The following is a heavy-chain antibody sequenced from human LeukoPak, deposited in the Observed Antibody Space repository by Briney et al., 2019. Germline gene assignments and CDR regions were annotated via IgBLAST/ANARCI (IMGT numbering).Heavy chain of an antibody. V-gene: IGHV3-74*01. CDR3: SRDGSSSDWSAFDI. CDR2: INSDGSST. CDR1: GFTFSSYW. D-gene: IGHD6-25*01. Sequence: GGSLRLSCAASGFTFSSYWMHWVRQAPGKGLVWVSRINSDGSSTSYADSVKGRFTISRDNAKNTLYLQMNSLKAEDTAVYYCSRDGSSSDWSAFDIWGQGTMVTVSS. J-gene: IGHJ3*02.